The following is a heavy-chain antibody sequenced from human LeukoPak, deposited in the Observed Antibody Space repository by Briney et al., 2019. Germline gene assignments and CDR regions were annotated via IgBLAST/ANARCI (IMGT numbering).Heavy chain of an antibody. J-gene: IGHJ5*02. V-gene: IGHV3-48*04. CDR1: GFTFSNYS. D-gene: IGHD2-2*01. CDR3: ARGRILIVPTAIVTNNWFDP. CDR2: ISSSSSTI. Sequence: GGSLRLSCAASGFTFSNYSMNWVRQAPGKGLEWVSYISSSSSTIYYADSVKGRFTISRDNAKNSLFLQMNSLRAEDTAVYYCARGRILIVPTAIVTNNWFDPWGQGTLVTVSS.